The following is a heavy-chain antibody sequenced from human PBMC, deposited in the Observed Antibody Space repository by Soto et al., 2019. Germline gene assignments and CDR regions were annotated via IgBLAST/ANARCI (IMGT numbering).Heavy chain of an antibody. D-gene: IGHD3-22*01. CDR3: VNSYSTYYYDSSGYHDAFDI. CDR1: GFTFSSYA. Sequence: GGSLRLSCSASGFTFSSYAMHWVRQAPGKGLEYVSAISSNGGSTYYADSVKGRFTISRDNSKNTLYLQMSSLRAEDTAVYYCVNSYSTYYYDSSGYHDAFDIWGQGTMVTVSS. CDR2: ISSNGGST. V-gene: IGHV3-64D*08. J-gene: IGHJ3*02.